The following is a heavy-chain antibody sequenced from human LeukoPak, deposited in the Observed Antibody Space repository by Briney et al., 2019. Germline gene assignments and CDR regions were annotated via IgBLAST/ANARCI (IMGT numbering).Heavy chain of an antibody. CDR1: SVALTGVY. CDR3: GGRISLYRRTNFDP. V-gene: IGHV4-34*04. CDR2: INHSGST. J-gene: IGHJ2*01. Sequence: PSETLSLTSAVYSVALTGVYWGGSPQPPGEGRECIVEINHSGSTNTNPSLYRGDTISEDTPKNHFSLQLSSVTAADTAVYYCGGRISLYRRTNFDPWGRGTLSLSPQ. D-gene: IGHD2-2*02.